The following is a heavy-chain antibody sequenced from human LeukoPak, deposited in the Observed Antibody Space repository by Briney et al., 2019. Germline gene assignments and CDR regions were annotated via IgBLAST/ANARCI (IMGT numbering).Heavy chain of an antibody. V-gene: IGHV1-8*01. CDR3: AREPMRGRDGDNAFDI. D-gene: IGHD7-27*01. CDR2: MNPNSGNT. J-gene: IGHJ3*02. Sequence: ASVKVSCKASGYIFNVYDINWVRQAAGQGLEWMGWMNPNSGNTGYAQKFQGRVTMTRDTSMTTAYMELNSLTSEDTAVYYCAREPMRGRDGDNAFDIWGQGTKVTVSS. CDR1: GYIFNVYD.